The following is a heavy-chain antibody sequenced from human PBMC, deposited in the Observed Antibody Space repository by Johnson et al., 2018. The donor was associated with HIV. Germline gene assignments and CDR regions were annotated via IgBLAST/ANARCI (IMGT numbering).Heavy chain of an antibody. CDR3: AKDNPGVAHAFDI. V-gene: IGHV3-20*04. Sequence: VQLVESGGGVVRPGGSLRLSCAASGFTFDDYGMSWVRQAPGLGLEWVSGINWNGGSTGYADSVKGRFTISRDNSKNTLYLQMTSLRAEDTAVYYCAKDNPGVAHAFDIWGQGTMVTVSS. CDR2: INWNGGST. J-gene: IGHJ3*02. D-gene: IGHD1-14*01. CDR1: GFTFDDYG.